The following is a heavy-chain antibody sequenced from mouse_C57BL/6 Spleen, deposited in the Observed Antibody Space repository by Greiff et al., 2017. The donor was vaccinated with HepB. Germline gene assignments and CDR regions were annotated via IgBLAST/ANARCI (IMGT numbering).Heavy chain of an antibody. Sequence: DVQLVESGGGLVKPGGSLKLSCAASGFTFSDYGMHWVRQAPEKGLEWVAYISSGSSTIYYADTVKGRFTISRDNAKNTLFLQMTSLRSEDTAMYYCARNPPTAVFDVWGTGTTVTVSS. J-gene: IGHJ1*03. CDR1: GFTFSDYG. CDR2: ISSGSSTI. V-gene: IGHV5-17*01. D-gene: IGHD2-10*01. CDR3: ARNPPTAVFDV.